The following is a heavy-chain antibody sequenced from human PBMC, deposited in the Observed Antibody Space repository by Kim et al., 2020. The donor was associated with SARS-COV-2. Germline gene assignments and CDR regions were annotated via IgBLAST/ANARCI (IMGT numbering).Heavy chain of an antibody. CDR1: GFTFSSYG. Sequence: GGSLRLSCAASGFTFSSYGMHWVRQAPGKGLEWVAVISYDGSNKYYADSVKGRFTISRDNSKNTLYLQMNSLRAEDTAVYYCARSYYDFWSGYYGEYYYYYGMDVWGQGTTVTVSS. D-gene: IGHD3-3*01. V-gene: IGHV3-30*03. CDR3: ARSYYDFWSGYYGEYYYYYGMDV. CDR2: ISYDGSNK. J-gene: IGHJ6*02.